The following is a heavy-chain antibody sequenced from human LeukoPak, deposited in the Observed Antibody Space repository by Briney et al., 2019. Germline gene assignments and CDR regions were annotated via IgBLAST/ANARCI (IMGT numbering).Heavy chain of an antibody. V-gene: IGHV4-39*07. Sequence: SETLSLTCTVSGGSISSSSYYWGWIRQPPGKGLEWIGSIYYSGSTYYNPSLKSRVTISVDTSKNQFSLKLSSVTAADTAVYYCARVYSSGWYFRWGYFDYWGQGTLVTVSS. J-gene: IGHJ4*02. CDR2: IYYSGST. CDR1: GGSISSSSYY. D-gene: IGHD6-19*01. CDR3: ARVYSSGWYFRWGYFDY.